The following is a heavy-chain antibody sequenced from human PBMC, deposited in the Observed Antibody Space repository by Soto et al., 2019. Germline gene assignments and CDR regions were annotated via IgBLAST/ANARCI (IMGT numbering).Heavy chain of an antibody. J-gene: IGHJ5*02. D-gene: IGHD3-3*01. CDR3: AASLYYDFWSGYYGWFDP. Sequence: GASVKVSCKASGYTFTSYGISWVRQAPGQGLEWMGWISVGSGNTNYAQKFQERVTITRDMSTSTAYMELSSLRSEDTAVYYCAASLYYDFWSGYYGWFDPWGQGTLVTVSS. CDR1: GYTFTSYG. CDR2: ISVGSGNT. V-gene: IGHV1-58*02.